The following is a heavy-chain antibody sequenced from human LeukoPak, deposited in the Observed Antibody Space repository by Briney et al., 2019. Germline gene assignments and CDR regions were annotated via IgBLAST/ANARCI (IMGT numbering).Heavy chain of an antibody. CDR3: ARDLLRYFDWLGMAGY. CDR1: GYTFTSYG. D-gene: IGHD3-9*01. Sequence: ASVKVSCKASGYTFTSYGISWVRQAPGRGLEWMGINNPSGGSTSYAQKFQGRVTMTRDMSTSTVYMELSSLRSEDTAVYYCARDLLRYFDWLGMAGYWGQGTLVTVS. CDR2: NNPSGGST. J-gene: IGHJ4*02. V-gene: IGHV1-46*01.